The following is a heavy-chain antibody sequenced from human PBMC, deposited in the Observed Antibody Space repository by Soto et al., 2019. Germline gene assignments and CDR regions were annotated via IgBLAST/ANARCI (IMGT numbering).Heavy chain of an antibody. V-gene: IGHV3-30-3*01. Sequence: GGSLRLSCAASGFTFSSYAMHWVRQAPGKGLEWVAVISYDGSNKYYADSVKGRFTISRDNSKNTLYLQMNSLRAEDTAVYYCARDHGDYYDSSGYYPPGGYGMDVWGQGTTVTVSS. CDR2: ISYDGSNK. CDR3: ARDHGDYYDSSGYYPPGGYGMDV. J-gene: IGHJ6*02. CDR1: GFTFSSYA. D-gene: IGHD3-22*01.